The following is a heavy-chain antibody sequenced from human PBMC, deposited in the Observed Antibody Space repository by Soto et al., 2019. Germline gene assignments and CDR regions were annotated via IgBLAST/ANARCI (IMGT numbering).Heavy chain of an antibody. CDR1: GFTFSSYS. J-gene: IGHJ6*03. D-gene: IGHD2-15*01. CDR3: ARGVASRSNYYYYMDV. CDR2: INSDGGNT. V-gene: IGHV3-64*01. Sequence: GGSLRLSCVASGFTFSSYSVHWACQAPGKGLESVSGINSDGGNTYYANSVKGRFVISRDNSKNTLYLQMGSLRPEDMAVYYCARGVASRSNYYYYMDVWGRGTTVTVSS.